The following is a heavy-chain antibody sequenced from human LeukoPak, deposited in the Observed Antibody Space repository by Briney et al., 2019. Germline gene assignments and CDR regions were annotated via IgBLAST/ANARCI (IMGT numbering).Heavy chain of an antibody. CDR1: GYSISKGYY. D-gene: IGHD3-3*01. CDR3: ARGRFLEWLRPPFDP. Sequence: PSETLSLTCTVSGYSISKGYYWGWIRQPPGKGLEWIGSIYHSGSTYYNPSLKSRVTISVDTSKNQFSLKLSSVTAADTAVYYCARGRFLEWLRPPFDPWGQGTLVTVSS. J-gene: IGHJ5*02. CDR2: IYHSGST. V-gene: IGHV4-38-2*02.